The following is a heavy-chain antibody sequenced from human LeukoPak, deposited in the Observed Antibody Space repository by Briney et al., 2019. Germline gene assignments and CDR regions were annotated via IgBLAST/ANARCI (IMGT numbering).Heavy chain of an antibody. CDR1: GYTFTSSG. CDR2: INAYNGNI. Sequence: SVKVSCKASGYTFTSSGISWVRQAPGEGLEWMGWINAYNGNINYAQKLQRRLTMTTDTSTNSAYMELRTLRSDDKAVYYCARDETRGYSYGSDYWGQGTLVTVSS. CDR3: ARDETRGYSYGSDY. D-gene: IGHD5-18*01. J-gene: IGHJ4*02. V-gene: IGHV1-18*01.